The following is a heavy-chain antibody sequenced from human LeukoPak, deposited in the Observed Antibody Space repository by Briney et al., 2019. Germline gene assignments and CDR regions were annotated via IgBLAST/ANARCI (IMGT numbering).Heavy chain of an antibody. V-gene: IGHV1-46*01. CDR3: ARPTATISPSSPLSAFDI. CDR1: GYTFTSYY. Sequence: GASVKVSCKASGYTFTSYYMHWARQAPGQGLEWMGIINPSGGSTSYAQKFQGRVTMTRDMSTSTVYMELSSLRSEDTAVYYCARPTATISPSSPLSAFDIWGQGTMVTVSS. J-gene: IGHJ3*02. D-gene: IGHD6-6*01. CDR2: INPSGGST.